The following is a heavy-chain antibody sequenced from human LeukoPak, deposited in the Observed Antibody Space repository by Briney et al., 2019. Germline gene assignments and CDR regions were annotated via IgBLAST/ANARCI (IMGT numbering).Heavy chain of an antibody. Sequence: GGSRRLSCAASGFTFSSYAMHWVRQAPGKGLEWVAVISYDGSNKYYADSVKGRFTISRDNSKNTLYLQMNSLRAEDTAVYYCARGMVVATIGGDYWGQGTLVTVSS. CDR2: ISYDGSNK. J-gene: IGHJ4*02. CDR1: GFTFSSYA. D-gene: IGHD5-12*01. V-gene: IGHV3-30*04. CDR3: ARGMVVATIGGDY.